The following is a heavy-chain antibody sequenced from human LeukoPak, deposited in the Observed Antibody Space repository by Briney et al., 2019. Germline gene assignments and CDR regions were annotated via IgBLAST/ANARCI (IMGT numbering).Heavy chain of an antibody. V-gene: IGHV3-23*01. CDR2: TGSTGVST. D-gene: IGHD2-2*01. CDR1: GFTFSSYA. J-gene: IGHJ4*02. Sequence: RPGGSLRLSCAASGFTFSSYAMNWVRQAPGKGLEWVPGTGSTGVSTFYADSVKGRFTVSRDNSKNTLSLQMNSLRAEDTAVYYCAKDPGVVPAHYFDYWGQGTLVTVSS. CDR3: AKDPGVVPAHYFDY.